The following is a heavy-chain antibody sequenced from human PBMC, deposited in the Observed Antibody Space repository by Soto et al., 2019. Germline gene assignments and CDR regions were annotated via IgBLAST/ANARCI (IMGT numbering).Heavy chain of an antibody. J-gene: IGHJ6*02. D-gene: IGHD1-7*01. V-gene: IGHV3-30-3*01. CDR3: ARGLVDWNYHYYCYGMDV. Sequence: QVQLVESGGGVVQPGRSLRLSCAASGFTFSSYAMHWVRQAPGKGLEWVAVISYDGSNKYYADSVKGRFTISRDNSKNTLYLQMNSLRAEDTAVYYCARGLVDWNYHYYCYGMDVWGQGTTVTVSS. CDR1: GFTFSSYA. CDR2: ISYDGSNK.